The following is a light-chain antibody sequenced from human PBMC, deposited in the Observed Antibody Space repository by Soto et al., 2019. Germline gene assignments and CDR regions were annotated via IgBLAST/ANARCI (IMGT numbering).Light chain of an antibody. CDR2: EAS. CDR1: QSIRKN. CDR3: QQSHNYMYT. V-gene: IGKV3-15*01. Sequence: ELVLSQSPATLSVSPGERATLSCRASQSIRKNLAWYQQKPGQAPTLLIYEASTRATGVPARFSGSGSGTEFTLTISSLQSGDFAIYYCQQSHNYMYTFGQGTKVDIK. J-gene: IGKJ2*01.